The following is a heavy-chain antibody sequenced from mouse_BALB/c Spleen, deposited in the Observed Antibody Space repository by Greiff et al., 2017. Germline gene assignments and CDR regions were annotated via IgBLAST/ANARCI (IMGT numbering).Heavy chain of an antibody. CDR1: GYSFTSYY. V-gene: IGHV1-66*01. Sequence: VKLMESGPELVKPGASVKISCKASGYSFTSYYIHWVKQRPGQGLEWIGWIFPGSGNTKYNEKFKGKATLTADTSSSTAYMQLSSLTSEDSAVYFCARSEDPMIRAYWGQGTLVTVSA. CDR2: IFPGSGNT. CDR3: ARSEDPMIRAY. J-gene: IGHJ3*01. D-gene: IGHD2-4*01.